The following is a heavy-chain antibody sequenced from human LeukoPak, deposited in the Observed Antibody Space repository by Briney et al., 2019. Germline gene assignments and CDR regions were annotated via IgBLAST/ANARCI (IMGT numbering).Heavy chain of an antibody. V-gene: IGHV3-48*03. CDR1: GFTFSSYE. Sequence: GGSLRLSCAASGFTFSSYEMNWVRQAPGKGLEWVSYISSSGSTIYYADSVKGRFTISRDNAKNSLYLQMNSLRAEDTAVYYCARDVTIAVAGISFNWFDPWGQGTLVTVSS. J-gene: IGHJ5*02. CDR2: ISSSGSTI. CDR3: ARDVTIAVAGISFNWFDP. D-gene: IGHD6-19*01.